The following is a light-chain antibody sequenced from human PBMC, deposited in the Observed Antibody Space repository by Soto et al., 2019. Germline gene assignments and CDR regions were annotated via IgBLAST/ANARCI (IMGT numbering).Light chain of an antibody. Sequence: QLVLTQPPSASASLGASVKLTCTLSSGHNSYAIEWHQQQPEKGPRYLMKLNSDGSHSKGDGIPDRFSGTSSGAERYLTISSLQYEDEADYYCQTWSTDIRVFGGGTKLTVL. J-gene: IGLJ3*02. CDR3: QTWSTDIRV. CDR2: LNSDGSH. CDR1: SGHNSYA. V-gene: IGLV4-69*01.